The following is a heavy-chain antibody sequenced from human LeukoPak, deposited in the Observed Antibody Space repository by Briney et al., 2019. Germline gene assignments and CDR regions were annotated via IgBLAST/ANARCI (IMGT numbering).Heavy chain of an antibody. J-gene: IGHJ4*02. CDR1: GFTFSSYA. Sequence: GGSLRLSCAASGFTFSSYAMHWLRQAPGKGLEYVSAISSNGGSTYYANSVKGRFTISRDNSKNTLYLQMGSLRAEDMAVYYCARVGGDYSVDYWGQGTLVTVSS. V-gene: IGHV3-64*01. CDR3: ARVGGDYSVDY. CDR2: ISSNGGST. D-gene: IGHD4-17*01.